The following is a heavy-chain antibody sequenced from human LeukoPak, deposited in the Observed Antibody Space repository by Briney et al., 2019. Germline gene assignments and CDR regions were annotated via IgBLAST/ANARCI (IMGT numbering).Heavy chain of an antibody. CDR1: GFTFSSYE. CDR2: ISSSGSTI. V-gene: IGHV3-48*03. J-gene: IGHJ4*02. D-gene: IGHD3-10*02. CDR3: ARNVYNFDY. Sequence: GGSLRLSCAASGFTFSSYEMNWVRQAPGKGLEWVSYISSSGSTIYYADSVQGRFTNSRDNAQNSLYLQMSSLRAEDTAVYYCARNVYNFDYWGQGTLVTVSS.